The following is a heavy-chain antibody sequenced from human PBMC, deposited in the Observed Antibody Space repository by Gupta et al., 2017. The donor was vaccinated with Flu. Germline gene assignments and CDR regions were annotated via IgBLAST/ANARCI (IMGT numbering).Heavy chain of an antibody. CDR1: GFTFRNSA. Sequence: QIQLVQSGPEVKKPGTSVKVSCKASGFTFRNSAVQWVRQARGQRLEWVGSIVIGSTSTSYAGEFQRRVTINRDMSTSTAYMELTSLRPEDTAVYYCVAGLMGPTKAMAYWGQGTLVTVSS. CDR3: VAGLMGPTKAMAY. J-gene: IGHJ4*02. D-gene: IGHD2-8*01. V-gene: IGHV1-58*01. CDR2: IVIGSTST.